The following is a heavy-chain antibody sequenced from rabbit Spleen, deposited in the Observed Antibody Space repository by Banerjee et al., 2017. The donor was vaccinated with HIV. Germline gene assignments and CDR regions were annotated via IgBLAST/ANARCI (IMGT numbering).Heavy chain of an antibody. CDR1: GFDFSSNA. J-gene: IGHJ4*01. CDR3: AREGGIVVAGAFDL. CDR2: INSGSSGKT. D-gene: IGHD4-1*01. V-gene: IGHV1S47*01. Sequence: LEESGGGLVQPEGSLTLTCKASGFDFSSNAMCWVRQAPGKRPEWIACINSGSSGKTYYASWVNGRFSISRSTSLNTMTLQMTSLTAADTATYFCAREGGIVVAGAFDLWGQGTLVTVS.